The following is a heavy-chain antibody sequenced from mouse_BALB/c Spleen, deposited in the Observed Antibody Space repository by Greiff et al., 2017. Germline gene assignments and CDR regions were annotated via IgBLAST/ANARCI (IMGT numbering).Heavy chain of an antibody. CDR3: ARSPYGNYVNYFDY. Sequence: EVQLVESGGGLVQPGGSRKLSCAASGFTFSSFGMHWVRQAPEKGLEWVAYISSGSSTIYYADTVKGRFTISRDNPKNTLFLQMTSLRSEDTAMYYCARSPYGNYVNYFDYWGQGTTLTVSS. CDR1: GFTFSSFG. J-gene: IGHJ2*01. D-gene: IGHD2-1*01. V-gene: IGHV5-17*02. CDR2: ISSGSSTI.